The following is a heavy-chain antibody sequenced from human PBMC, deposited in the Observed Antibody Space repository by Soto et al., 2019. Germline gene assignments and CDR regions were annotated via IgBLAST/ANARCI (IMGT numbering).Heavy chain of an antibody. Sequence: GGSLRLSCAASGFTFSSYSMNWVRQAPGKGLEWVSYISSSSSTIYYADSEECRFTISRDNAKNSLYLQMNGLRVEDTAVYYCARGYRGVPSQYEVNDAFDIWGQGTMVTVSS. CDR2: ISSSSSTI. CDR3: ARGYRGVPSQYEVNDAFDI. CDR1: GFTFSSYS. D-gene: IGHD3-10*01. V-gene: IGHV3-48*04. J-gene: IGHJ3*02.